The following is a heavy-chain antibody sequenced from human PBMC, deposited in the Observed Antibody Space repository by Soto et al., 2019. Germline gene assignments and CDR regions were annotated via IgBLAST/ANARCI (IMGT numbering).Heavy chain of an antibody. D-gene: IGHD2-8*01. CDR2: INHSGST. J-gene: IGHJ4*02. Sequence: SETLSLTCAVYGGSFSGYYWSWIRQPPGKGLEWIGEINHSGSTNYNPSLKSRVTISVDTSKNQFSLKLSSVTAADTAVYYCARRPRTYCTNGVCYAFDYWGQGTLVTVSS. CDR1: GGSFSGYY. V-gene: IGHV4-34*01. CDR3: ARRPRTYCTNGVCYAFDY.